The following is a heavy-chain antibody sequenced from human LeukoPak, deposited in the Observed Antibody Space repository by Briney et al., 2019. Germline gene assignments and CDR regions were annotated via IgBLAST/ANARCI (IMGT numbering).Heavy chain of an antibody. J-gene: IGHJ4*02. D-gene: IGHD3-3*01. Sequence: SVKVSCKASGGTFSSYTISWVRQAPGQGLEWMGRIIPILGIANYAQKFQGRVTITADKSTSTAYMELSSLRSEDTAVYHCARDNPRDFWSNFDYWGQGTLVTVSS. V-gene: IGHV1-69*04. CDR3: ARDNPRDFWSNFDY. CDR2: IIPILGIA. CDR1: GGTFSSYT.